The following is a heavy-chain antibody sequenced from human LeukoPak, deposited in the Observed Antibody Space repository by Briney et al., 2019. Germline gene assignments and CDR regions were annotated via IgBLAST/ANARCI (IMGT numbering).Heavy chain of an antibody. V-gene: IGHV1-18*01. CDR3: ARVIGVWFGESYDY. D-gene: IGHD3-10*01. CDR1: GYTFTSYG. CDR2: ISAYIGNT. Sequence: GASXKVSCKASGYTFTSYGISWVRQAPGQGLEGMGWISAYIGNTNYPQKLQARLTMTTDTSTSTAYMELRSLRSDDTAVYYCARVIGVWFGESYDYWGQGTLVTVSS. J-gene: IGHJ4*02.